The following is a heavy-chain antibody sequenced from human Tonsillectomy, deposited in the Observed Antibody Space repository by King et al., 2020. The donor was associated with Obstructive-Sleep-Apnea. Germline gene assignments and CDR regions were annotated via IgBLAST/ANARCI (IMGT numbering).Heavy chain of an antibody. CDR1: GCSISSADYY. Sequence: VQLQESGPGLVKPSQTLSLTCTVSGCSISSADYYWSWIRQPPGKGLEWSGYIYYIGNTYYNSSLKSRVTISVDTSKNQFSLKLSSVTAADTAVYSCARLSSGWGFDYWGQGTLVTVSS. D-gene: IGHD6-19*01. CDR2: IYYIGNT. V-gene: IGHV4-30-4*01. CDR3: ARLSSGWGFDY. J-gene: IGHJ4*02.